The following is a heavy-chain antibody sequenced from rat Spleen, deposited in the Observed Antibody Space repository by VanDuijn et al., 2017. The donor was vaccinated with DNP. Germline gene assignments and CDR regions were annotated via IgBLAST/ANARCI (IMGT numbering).Heavy chain of an antibody. Sequence: EVQLVESGGGLVQPGRSLKLSCAASGFTFSDYNMAWVRQAPKMGLEWVATISYDGSSTYYRDSVKGRFTISRDNAKSTLYLQMDSLRSEDTATYYCARHGSGHGAFFDYWGQGVMVTVSS. V-gene: IGHV5-7*01. CDR3: ARHGSGHGAFFDY. J-gene: IGHJ2*01. D-gene: IGHD4-1*01. CDR1: GFTFSDYN. CDR2: ISYDGSST.